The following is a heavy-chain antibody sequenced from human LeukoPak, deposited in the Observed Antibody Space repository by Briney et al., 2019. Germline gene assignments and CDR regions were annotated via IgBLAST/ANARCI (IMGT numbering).Heavy chain of an antibody. J-gene: IGHJ6*03. CDR2: INSDGSST. Sequence: PGGSLRLSCAASGFTFSSYWMHWVRHAPGKGLVWVSRINSDGSSTSYADSVKGRFTISRDNAKNTLYLQMNSLRAEDTALYYCARDLETYYYYMDVWGKGTTVTVSS. V-gene: IGHV3-74*01. CDR1: GFTFSSYW. CDR3: ARDLETYYYYMDV.